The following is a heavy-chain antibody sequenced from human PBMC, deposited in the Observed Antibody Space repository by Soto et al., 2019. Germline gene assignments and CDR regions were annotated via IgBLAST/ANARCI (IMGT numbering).Heavy chain of an antibody. CDR1: GFTFSSYA. Sequence: GGSLRLSCAASGFTFSSYAMHWVRQAPGKGLEWVAVISYDGSNKYYADSVKGRFTISRDNSKNTLYLQMNSLRAEDTAVYYCSIPPSHGRLDYWGQGTLVTVSS. CDR3: SIPPSHGRLDY. J-gene: IGHJ4*02. CDR2: ISYDGSNK. V-gene: IGHV3-30-3*01.